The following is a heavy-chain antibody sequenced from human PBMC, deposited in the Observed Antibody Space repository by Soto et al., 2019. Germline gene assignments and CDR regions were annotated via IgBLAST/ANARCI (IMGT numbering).Heavy chain of an antibody. J-gene: IGHJ4*02. D-gene: IGHD7-27*01. Sequence: PSETLSVTCAVSGDFLSSSVCWPWVRQPPGKELEWIGEVFHTGDTYFNPSLRSRVALSVVKSTNEFSLKVTPVTAAYQAIYYSPRKAWVRFDYWGEGAPVTVSS. V-gene: IGHV4-4*02. CDR2: VFHTGDT. CDR3: PRKAWVRFDY. CDR1: GDFLSSSVC.